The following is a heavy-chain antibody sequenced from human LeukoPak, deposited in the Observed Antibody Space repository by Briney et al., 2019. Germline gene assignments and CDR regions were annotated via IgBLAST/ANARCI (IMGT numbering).Heavy chain of an antibody. CDR1: GYTFTGYY. CDR3: ARGSSIHVLLYHYYYMDV. V-gene: IGHV1-2*02. J-gene: IGHJ6*03. CDR2: INPSSGRT. Sequence: ASVKVSCKASGYTFTGYYMHWVRQAPGQGLEWMGWINPSSGRTNYAQNFQDGVAMTRDTSISTAYMELSSLRSDDTAVYYCARGSSIHVLLYHYYYMDVWGKGTTVAVSS. D-gene: IGHD2-2*01.